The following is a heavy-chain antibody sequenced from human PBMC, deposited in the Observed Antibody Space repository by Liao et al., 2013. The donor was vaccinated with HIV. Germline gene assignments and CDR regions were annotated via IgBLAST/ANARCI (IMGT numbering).Heavy chain of an antibody. CDR1: GGSISSSSYY. CDR3: ARGELRCTGGSCYSLWEY. Sequence: QVQLQESGPGLVKPSETLSLTCTVSGGSISSSSYYWSWIRQPPGKGLEWIGYIYYSGSTYYNPSLKSRVTISVDTSKNQFSLRLSSVTAADTAVYYCARGELRCTGGSCYSLWEYWGQGTLVTVSS. V-gene: IGHV4-61*01. D-gene: IGHD2-15*01. J-gene: IGHJ4*02. CDR2: IYYSGST.